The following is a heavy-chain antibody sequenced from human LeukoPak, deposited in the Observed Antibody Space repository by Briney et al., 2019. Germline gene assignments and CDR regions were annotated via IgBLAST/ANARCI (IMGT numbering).Heavy chain of an antibody. V-gene: IGHV3-9*01. CDR2: ISWNSGSI. CDR1: GFTFDDYA. Sequence: HTGGSLRLSCAASGFTFDDYAMHWVRQAPGKGLEWVSGISWNSGSIGYADSVKGRFTISRDNAKNSLYLQMNSLRAEDTALYYCAKEGERGCDYCFDYWGQGTLVTVSS. CDR3: AKEGERGCDYCFDY. J-gene: IGHJ4*02. D-gene: IGHD5-12*01.